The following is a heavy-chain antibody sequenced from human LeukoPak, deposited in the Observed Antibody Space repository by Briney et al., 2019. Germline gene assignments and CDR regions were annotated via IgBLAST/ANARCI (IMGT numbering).Heavy chain of an antibody. CDR2: ISSSGSTI. V-gene: IGHV3-11*01. CDR3: ARKLVGATQWGYYYYGMDV. Sequence: GGSLRLSCAASGFTFSDYYMSWIRQAPGKGLEWVSYISSSGSTIYYADSVKGRFTISRDNAKNSLYLQMNSLRAEDTAVYYCARKLVGATQWGYYYYGMDVWGQGTTVTVSS. J-gene: IGHJ6*02. D-gene: IGHD1-26*01. CDR1: GFTFSDYY.